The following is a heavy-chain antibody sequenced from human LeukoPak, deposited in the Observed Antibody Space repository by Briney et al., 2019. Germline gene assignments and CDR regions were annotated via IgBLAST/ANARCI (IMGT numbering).Heavy chain of an antibody. Sequence: GASVKVSCKASGYTFTGYYMHWVRQAPGQGLEWMGWINPNSGGTNYAQKFQGRVTMTRDTSISTAYMELSRLRSDDTAVYYCARIVVGTSRSTHFQHWGQGTLVTVSS. CDR2: INPNSGGT. J-gene: IGHJ1*01. D-gene: IGHD3-22*01. CDR3: ARIVVGTSRSTHFQH. CDR1: GYTFTGYY. V-gene: IGHV1-2*02.